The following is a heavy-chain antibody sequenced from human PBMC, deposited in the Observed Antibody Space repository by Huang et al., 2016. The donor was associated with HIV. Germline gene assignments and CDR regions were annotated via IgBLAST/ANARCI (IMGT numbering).Heavy chain of an antibody. CDR1: GFSIRSDW. Sequence: EVQLVESGGGLVQPGGSLRLSCAASGFSIRSDWMHWVRQAPGKGLVWGSHINSDGSSTSYADSVKGRFTISRDNAKNTLYLQMNSLRAEETAVYYCARDPRIQSWLNFFDYWGQGTLVSVSS. D-gene: IGHD3-22*01. CDR3: ARDPRIQSWLNFFDY. J-gene: IGHJ4*02. V-gene: IGHV3-74*01. CDR2: INSDGSST.